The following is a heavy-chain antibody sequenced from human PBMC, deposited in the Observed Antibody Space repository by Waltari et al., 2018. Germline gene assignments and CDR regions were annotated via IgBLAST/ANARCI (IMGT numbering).Heavy chain of an antibody. D-gene: IGHD5-12*01. CDR1: GVSITSTSHY. CDR2: MSYSGAT. J-gene: IGHJ3*01. Sequence: QLQLQESGPGLVKPSETLSLTCSVSGVSITSTSHYLGWIRQPPGQGLEWIGTMSYSGATYSSPSLKSRVTISRDTSKNQLSLKLGSVTAADTAVYYCATYIGASVGTAAFDVWGQGTMVTVSS. CDR3: ATYIGASVGTAAFDV. V-gene: IGHV4-39*01.